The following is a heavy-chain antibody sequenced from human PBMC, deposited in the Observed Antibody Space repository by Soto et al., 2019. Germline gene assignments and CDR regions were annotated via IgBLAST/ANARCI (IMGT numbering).Heavy chain of an antibody. CDR2: ISSSGSTI. J-gene: IGHJ4*02. CDR1: GFTFSSYE. CDR3: ARSWRYYYDSSGNDY. Sequence: PGGSLRLSCAASGFTFSSYEMNWVRQAPGKGLEWVSYISSSGSTIYYADSVKGRFTISRDNAKNSLYLQMNSLRAEDTAVYYCARSWRYYYDSSGNDYWGQGTLVTVSS. D-gene: IGHD3-22*01. V-gene: IGHV3-48*03.